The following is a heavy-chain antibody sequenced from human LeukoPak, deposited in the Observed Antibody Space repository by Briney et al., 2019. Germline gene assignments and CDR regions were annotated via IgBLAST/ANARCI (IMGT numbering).Heavy chain of an antibody. V-gene: IGHV4-34*01. D-gene: IGHD1-26*01. J-gene: IGHJ6*03. CDR1: GGSFSGYY. CDR3: ARTGGSFYFYYYMDV. CDR2: IHYTGTT. Sequence: SETLSLTCAVYGGSFSGYYWSWIRQPPGKELEWIGSIHYTGTTYYNPSLKSRVTISVDTSKNQFSLKLSSVTAADTAVYYCARTGGSFYFYYYMDVWGKGTTLTVSS.